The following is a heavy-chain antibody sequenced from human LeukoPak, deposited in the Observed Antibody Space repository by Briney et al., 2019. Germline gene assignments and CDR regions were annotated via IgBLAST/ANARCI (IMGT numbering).Heavy chain of an antibody. CDR3: ARQGPTWPFDY. V-gene: IGHV6-1*01. D-gene: IGHD5-24*01. CDR1: GDSASSNSAA. J-gene: IGHJ4*02. CDR2: TYYRSKWYS. Sequence: PSETLSLTSAISGDSASSNSAASNWIRQSPSRGLEWLGRTYYRSKWYSEYTVSVKSRISINPDTSKNQFSLQLNSVTPEDTAVYYCARQGPTWPFDYWGQGTLVTVSS.